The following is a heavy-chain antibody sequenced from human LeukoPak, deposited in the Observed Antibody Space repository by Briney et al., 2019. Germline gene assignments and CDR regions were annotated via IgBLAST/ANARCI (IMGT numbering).Heavy chain of an antibody. CDR1: GFTFSTYT. J-gene: IGHJ4*02. CDR2: ISYDGGKK. V-gene: IGHV3-30-3*01. CDR3: ATSPPLHYSGSYETFDY. Sequence: GGSLRLSCAASGFTFSTYTMHWVRQAPGKGLEWVTFISYDGGKKYTADSVKGRFTISRDNSKNTLYLQMDNLRTEDMAVYYCATSPPLHYSGSYETFDYWGQGTLVTVSS. D-gene: IGHD1-26*01.